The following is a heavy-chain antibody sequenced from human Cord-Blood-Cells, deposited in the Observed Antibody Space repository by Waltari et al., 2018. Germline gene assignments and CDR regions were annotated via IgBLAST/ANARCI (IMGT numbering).Heavy chain of an antibody. V-gene: IGHV3-48*03. D-gene: IGHD3-9*01. CDR2: ISSSGSTI. CDR1: GFAFSSYE. CDR3: ARGTGPTYDAFDI. Sequence: EVQLVESGGGLVQPGGSLRLSCAASGFAFSSYEMTWVRQAPGKGLEWVSYISSSGSTIYYADSVKGRFTISRDNAKNSLYLQMNSLRAEDTAVYYCARGTGPTYDAFDIWGQGTMVTVSS. J-gene: IGHJ3*02.